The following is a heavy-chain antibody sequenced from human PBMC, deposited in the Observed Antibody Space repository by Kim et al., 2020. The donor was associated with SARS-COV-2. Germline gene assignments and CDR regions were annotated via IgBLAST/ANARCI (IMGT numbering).Heavy chain of an antibody. D-gene: IGHD3-16*01. CDR3: AKDKSFCMMKFGGESGGMDV. V-gene: IGHV3-30*18. CDR2: ISYEGSKK. Sequence: GGSLRLSCAASGFTFNNFGMHWVRQAPGKGLEWVAFISYEGSKKYYADSLKGRFTISRDSSKNTLYLQMDSLRPEDTAVYFCAKDKSFCMMKFGGESGGMDVWGQGTTVTVPS. J-gene: IGHJ6*02. CDR1: GFTFNNFG.